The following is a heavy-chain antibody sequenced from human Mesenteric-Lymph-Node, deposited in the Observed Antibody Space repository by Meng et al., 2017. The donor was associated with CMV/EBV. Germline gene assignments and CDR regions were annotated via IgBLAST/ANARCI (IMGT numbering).Heavy chain of an antibody. CDR3: ARLILSGWSGLDV. J-gene: IGHJ6*02. D-gene: IGHD3-3*01. CDR2: ISGGATTI. Sequence: GESLKISCIASGFTFSSHAMNWARQAPGKEPEWLSYISGGATTIFQADSVKGRFTISRDNAKNSVYLQMNSLRAEDTAVYYCARLILSGWSGLDVWGQGTTVTVSS. V-gene: IGHV3-48*03. CDR1: GFTFSSHA.